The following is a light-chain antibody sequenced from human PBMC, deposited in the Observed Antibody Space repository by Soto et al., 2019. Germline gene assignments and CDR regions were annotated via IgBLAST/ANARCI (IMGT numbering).Light chain of an antibody. J-gene: IGKJ1*01. CDR3: QQYGSSPPT. CDR2: GAS. CDR1: QSVSSNY. V-gene: IGKV3-20*01. Sequence: ESVLTQSPGTLSLSPGERATVSCRASQSVSSNYLAWYHQKPGQAPRLLIYGASSRATGIPDRFSGSGSGTDFTLTISRLEPEDFAVYYCQQYGSSPPTFGQGTKVDIK.